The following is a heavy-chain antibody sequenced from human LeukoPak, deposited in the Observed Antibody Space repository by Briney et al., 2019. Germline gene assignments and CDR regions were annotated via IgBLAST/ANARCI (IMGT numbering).Heavy chain of an antibody. D-gene: IGHD6-19*01. CDR3: VREDYSSGWLVY. CDR1: SYTFTSYG. V-gene: IGHV1-18*01. Sequence: GASVKVSCKASSYTFTSYGISRVRQAPGQRLEWMGWISAYNGNTNYAQKLQGRVTITTDTSTSTAYMELRSLRSDDTAVYYSVREDYSSGWLVYWGQGTPVTVSS. J-gene: IGHJ4*02. CDR2: ISAYNGNT.